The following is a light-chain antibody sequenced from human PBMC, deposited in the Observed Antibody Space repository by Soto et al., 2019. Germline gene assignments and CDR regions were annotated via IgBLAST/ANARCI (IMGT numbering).Light chain of an antibody. Sequence: IQLTQSPSSLSASVGDRVTITCRASQGISSYLAWYQQKPGKAPKLLIYAASTLQSGVPSRFSGSGSGTDFTLTISSRQPEDFATYYCQQLNSYPRGTFGQGTKLEIK. CDR3: QQLNSYPRGT. CDR2: AAS. V-gene: IGKV1-9*01. J-gene: IGKJ2*01. CDR1: QGISSY.